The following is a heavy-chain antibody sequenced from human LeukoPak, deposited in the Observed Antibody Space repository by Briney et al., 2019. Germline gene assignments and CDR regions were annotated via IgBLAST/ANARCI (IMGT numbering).Heavy chain of an antibody. J-gene: IGHJ4*02. Sequence: GGSLRLSCAASGFTFSSYAMHWVRQAPGKGLEWVAVISYDGSNKYYADSVKGRFTISRDNSKNTLYLQMNSLRAEDTAVYYCARYSSGCLDYWGQGTLVTVSS. D-gene: IGHD6-19*01. CDR2: ISYDGSNK. V-gene: IGHV3-30-3*01. CDR3: ARYSSGCLDY. CDR1: GFTFSSYA.